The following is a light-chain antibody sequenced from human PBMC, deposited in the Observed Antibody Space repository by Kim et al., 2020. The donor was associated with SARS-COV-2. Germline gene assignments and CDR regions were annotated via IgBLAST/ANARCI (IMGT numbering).Light chain of an antibody. V-gene: IGLV2-14*01. J-gene: IGLJ2*01. CDR3: SSYTSSSTS. CDR2: DVS. CDR1: SSDVGGYNY. Sequence: QSALTQPASVSGSPGQSITISCTATSSDVGGYNYVSWYQQHPGKAPKLMIYDVSKRPSGVSNRFSGSKSGNTASLTISGLQAEDEADYYCSSYTSSSTSFGGGTQLTVL.